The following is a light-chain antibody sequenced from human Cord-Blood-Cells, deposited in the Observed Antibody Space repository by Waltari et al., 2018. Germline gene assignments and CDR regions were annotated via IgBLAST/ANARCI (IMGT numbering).Light chain of an antibody. J-gene: IGLJ3*02. CDR1: VLAKKY. V-gene: IGLV3-27*01. CDR3: YSAADNNRGV. Sequence: SYELTQPSSVSVSPGQTARITCSGDVLAKKYARWFQQKPGQAPGLVIYKDSGRPSGIPERFSGSSSGTTVTLTISGAQVEDEADYYCYSAADNNRGVFGGGTKLTVL. CDR2: KDS.